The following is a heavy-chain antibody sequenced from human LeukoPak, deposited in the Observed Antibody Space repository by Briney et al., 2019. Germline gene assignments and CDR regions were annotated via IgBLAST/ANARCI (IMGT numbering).Heavy chain of an antibody. Sequence: PSQTLSLTCTVSGGSISSYYWSWIRQPAGKGLEWIGRIYTSGSTDYNPSLKSRVTMSVDTSKNQFSLKLSSVTAADTAVYYCAGRRYCTNGVCYTEAFDIWGKGTMVTVSS. CDR2: IYTSGST. CDR1: GGSISSYY. CDR3: AGRRYCTNGVCYTEAFDI. D-gene: IGHD2-8*01. V-gene: IGHV4-4*07. J-gene: IGHJ3*02.